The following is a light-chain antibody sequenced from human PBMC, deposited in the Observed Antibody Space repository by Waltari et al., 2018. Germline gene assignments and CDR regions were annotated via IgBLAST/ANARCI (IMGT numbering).Light chain of an antibody. J-gene: IGKJ1*01. Sequence: IHLTQSPSFLSASVGDIVTITCRVSQGIRSNLAWYQQKPGKAPKVLIDRASTLQSGVPSRFSGSESGTDFTLTISSLQPEDFATYYCLQLNSYPRTFGQGTKVEVK. V-gene: IGKV1-9*01. CDR1: QGIRSN. CDR2: RAS. CDR3: LQLNSYPRT.